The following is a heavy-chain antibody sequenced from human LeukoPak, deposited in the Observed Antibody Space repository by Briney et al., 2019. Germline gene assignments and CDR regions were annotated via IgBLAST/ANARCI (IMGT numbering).Heavy chain of an antibody. J-gene: IGHJ4*02. CDR3: ARSRTGTTWDY. CDR2: ISYSGNT. D-gene: IGHD1-7*01. V-gene: IGHV4-59*08. CDR1: GGSISNYY. Sequence: PSETLSLTCTVSGGSISNYYWSWIRQPPGKELEWIGYISYSGNTDSNPSLKSRVTISVDTSKNQFSLKLSSVTAADTAVYYCARSRTGTTWDYWGQGTLVTVSS.